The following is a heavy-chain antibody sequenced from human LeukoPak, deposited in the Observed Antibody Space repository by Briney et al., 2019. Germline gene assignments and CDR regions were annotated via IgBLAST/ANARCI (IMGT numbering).Heavy chain of an antibody. CDR1: GFPFSSYW. J-gene: IGHJ4*02. CDR2: INIDGSNT. D-gene: IGHD1-26*01. Sequence: GGSLRLSCAASGFPFSSYWMHWVRQAPGKGLVWVSRINIDGSNTNYADSVKGRFTLSRDNAKNTLYLQMDSLRAEDTAVYYCARSLGGAYDYWGQGTLVTVSS. V-gene: IGHV3-74*01. CDR3: ARSLGGAYDY.